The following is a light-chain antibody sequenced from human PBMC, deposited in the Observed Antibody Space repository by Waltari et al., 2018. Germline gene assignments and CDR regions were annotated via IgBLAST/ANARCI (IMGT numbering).Light chain of an antibody. V-gene: IGKV3-20*01. J-gene: IGKJ2*01. CDR2: GAS. Sequence: EIVLTQSPGTLSLSPGERATLSCRASQSVSGSYLAWYQQKPGQAPRLLLYGASSRATGIPDRFSGSGSGTDFTLTISRLEPEDFAVYYCQQYGSSLMYTFGQGTKLEIK. CDR3: QQYGSSLMYT. CDR1: QSVSGSY.